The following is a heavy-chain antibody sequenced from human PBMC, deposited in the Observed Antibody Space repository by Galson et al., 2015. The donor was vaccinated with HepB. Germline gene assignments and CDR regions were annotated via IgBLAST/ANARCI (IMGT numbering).Heavy chain of an antibody. CDR1: GFTFSSYA. CDR3: AKDRCSGGSCYHPTRMDV. D-gene: IGHD2-15*01. Sequence: SLRLSCAASGFTFSSYAMSWVRQAPGKGLEWVSAISGSGGSTYYADSVKGRFTISRDNSKNTLYLQMNSLRAEDTAVYYCAKDRCSGGSCYHPTRMDVWGQGTTVTVSS. J-gene: IGHJ6*02. CDR2: ISGSGGST. V-gene: IGHV3-23*01.